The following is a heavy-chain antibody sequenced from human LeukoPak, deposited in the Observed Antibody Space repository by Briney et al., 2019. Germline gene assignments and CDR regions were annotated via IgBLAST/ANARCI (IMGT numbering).Heavy chain of an antibody. Sequence: SETLSLTCTVSGGSVNSYYWSWIRQPAGKGLEWIGHIYTSRTTSYNPSLKSRVTMSLDTSKNQFSLKPSSVTAADTAVYYCARDRRWDYYFDYWGQGTLVTVSS. CDR1: GGSVNSYY. D-gene: IGHD1-26*01. CDR2: IYTSRTT. V-gene: IGHV4-4*07. CDR3: ARDRRWDYYFDY. J-gene: IGHJ4*02.